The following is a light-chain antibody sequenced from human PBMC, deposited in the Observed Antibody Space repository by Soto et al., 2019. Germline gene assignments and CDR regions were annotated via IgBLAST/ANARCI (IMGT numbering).Light chain of an antibody. CDR3: QQYGSSPRFT. J-gene: IGKJ3*01. CDR2: GAS. CDR1: QSVSSSY. V-gene: IGKV3-20*01. Sequence: EIVLTQSPGTLSLSPGERATLSCRASQSVSSSYLAWYQQQPGQAPRLLIYGASSRATGIPDRFSGSGSGTDFTLTISRLEPEEFAAYYCQQYGSSPRFTFGPGTKVDIK.